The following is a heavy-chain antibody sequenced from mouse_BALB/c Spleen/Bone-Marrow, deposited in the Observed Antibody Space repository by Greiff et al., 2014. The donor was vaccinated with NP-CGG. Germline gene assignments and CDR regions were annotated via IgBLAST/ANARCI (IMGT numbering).Heavy chain of an antibody. CDR3: ASRYDAMDY. Sequence: VQLVESGAELMKPGASVKISCKAPGYTFSSYWIEWVKQRPGHGLEWIGEILPGSGSTDYNEKFKGKATFTADTSSNTAYIQLSSLTSEDSAVYYCASRYDAMDYWGQGTSVTVSS. J-gene: IGHJ4*01. CDR2: ILPGSGST. V-gene: IGHV1-9*01. CDR1: GYTFSSYW.